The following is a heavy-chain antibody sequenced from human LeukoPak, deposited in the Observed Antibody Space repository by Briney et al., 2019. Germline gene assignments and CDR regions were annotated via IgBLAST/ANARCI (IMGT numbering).Heavy chain of an antibody. J-gene: IGHJ4*02. CDR2: INHSGST. CDR1: GGSFSGYY. D-gene: IGHD6-25*01. Sequence: PSETLSLTCAVYGGSFSGYYWSWIRQPPGKGLEWIGEINHSGSTNYNPSLKSRVTISVDTSKNQFSLKLSSVTAADTAVYYCARSSSSGPSDYWGQGTLGTVSS. V-gene: IGHV4-34*01. CDR3: ARSSSSGPSDY.